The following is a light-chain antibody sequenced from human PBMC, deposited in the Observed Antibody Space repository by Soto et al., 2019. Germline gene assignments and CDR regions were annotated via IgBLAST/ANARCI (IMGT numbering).Light chain of an antibody. J-gene: IGLJ1*01. CDR3: SSYAGSSNV. CDR1: GSDVGGYNY. Sequence: QSALPRPASSSWAPGQSFAISCTGTGSDVGGYNYVSWYQQHPGKDPKLMIYEVNKRPSGVPDRFSGSKSGNTASLTVSGLPAEDEADYYCSSYAGSSNVFGTGTKVTVL. CDR2: EVN. V-gene: IGLV2-8*01.